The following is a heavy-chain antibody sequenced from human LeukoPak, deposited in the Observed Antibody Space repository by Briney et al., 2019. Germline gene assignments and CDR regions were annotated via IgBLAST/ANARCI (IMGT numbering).Heavy chain of an antibody. D-gene: IGHD4/OR15-4a*01. J-gene: IGHJ4*02. CDR3: ARDTLGEGEDANYAVYYFDY. Sequence: GGSLRLSCAASGFRFTSYGMSWVRQAPGKGLEWVANIKQDGNEKYYADSVKGRFTISRDNGKNSLDLQMNSLRADDTAFYYCARDTLGEGEDANYAVYYFDYWGQGTVVTVSS. V-gene: IGHV3-7*01. CDR1: GFRFTSYG. CDR2: IKQDGNEK.